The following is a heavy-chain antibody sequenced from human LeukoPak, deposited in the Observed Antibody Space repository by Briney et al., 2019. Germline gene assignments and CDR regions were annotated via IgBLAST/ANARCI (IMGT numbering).Heavy chain of an antibody. J-gene: IGHJ4*02. V-gene: IGHV3-9*03. Sequence: GGSLRLSCAASGFTFDDYAMHWVRQALGKGLEWVSGISWNSGSIGYADSVKGRFTISRDNAKNSLYLQMNSLRAEDMALYYCAKDTASTMAGGNYFDYWGQGTLVTVSS. CDR2: ISWNSGSI. D-gene: IGHD6-19*01. CDR3: AKDTASTMAGGNYFDY. CDR1: GFTFDDYA.